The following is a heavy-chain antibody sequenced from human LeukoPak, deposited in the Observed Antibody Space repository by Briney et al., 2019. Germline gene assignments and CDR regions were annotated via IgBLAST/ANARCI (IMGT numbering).Heavy chain of an antibody. V-gene: IGHV4-38-2*02. CDR2: IYHSGNT. D-gene: IGHD1-1*01. CDR1: DYSVSSGYY. Sequence: SETLSLTCTVSDYSVSSGYYWGWIRPPPGKGLEWIGSIYHSGNTYYNPSLKSRVTISVDTSKNQFSLKLSSVTAADTAVYYCARSATGNHDYWGQGTLVTVSS. J-gene: IGHJ4*02. CDR3: ARSATGNHDY.